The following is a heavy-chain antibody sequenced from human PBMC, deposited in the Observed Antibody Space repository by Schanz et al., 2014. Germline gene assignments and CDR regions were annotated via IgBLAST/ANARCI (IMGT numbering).Heavy chain of an antibody. Sequence: GQLVESGGGVVQPGRSLRLSCVASGFTFISYDIHWVRQAPGKGLEWVANIKQDGSEKYYVDSVKGRFTISRDNSKDTLYLQMSGLTPEDTAVYYCARGPIPIQGVPMDFWGQGTLVTVSS. CDR1: GFTFISYD. CDR2: IKQDGSEK. CDR3: ARGPIPIQGVPMDF. D-gene: IGHD3-10*01. V-gene: IGHV3-7*04. J-gene: IGHJ4*02.